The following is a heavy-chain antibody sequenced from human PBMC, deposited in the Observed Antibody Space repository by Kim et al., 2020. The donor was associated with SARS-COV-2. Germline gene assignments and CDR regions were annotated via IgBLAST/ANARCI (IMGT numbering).Heavy chain of an antibody. V-gene: IGHV1-18*01. J-gene: IGHJ6*02. D-gene: IGHD3-10*01. CDR2: ISADSGDT. CDR3: ARGDRYYPQQYDMDI. CDR1: GYTFTSYG. Sequence: ASVKVSCKSSGYTFTSYGMNWVRQAPGQGLEWMGWISADSGDTKYAQKLQDRVTMTTDTSTRTVYMELRNLQSNDTAVYYCARGDRYYPQQYDMDIWGQGTTVIVSS.